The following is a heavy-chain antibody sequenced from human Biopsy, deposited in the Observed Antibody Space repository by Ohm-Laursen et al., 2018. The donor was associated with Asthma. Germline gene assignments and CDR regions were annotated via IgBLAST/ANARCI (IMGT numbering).Heavy chain of an antibody. CDR2: IKHISE. D-gene: IGHD3-22*01. Sequence: SVKVSCKASGYTFSSYQMHWVRQAPGQGLEWLGMIKHISEYAQKFRGRVTMTRDTSTSTVYMELSSLRSEDTAVYYCARSMIVADGSDAFDIWGQGTTVTVSS. CDR3: ARSMIVADGSDAFDI. V-gene: IGHV1-46*01. J-gene: IGHJ3*02. CDR1: GYTFSSYQ.